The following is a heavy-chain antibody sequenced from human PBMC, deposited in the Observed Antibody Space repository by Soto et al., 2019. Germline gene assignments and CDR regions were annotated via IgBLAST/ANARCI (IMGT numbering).Heavy chain of an antibody. CDR1: GFNFGNNW. J-gene: IGHJ4*02. CDR2: MNSDGRTT. CDR3: ATAEVDY. V-gene: IGHV3-74*01. Sequence: PRLSCAASGFNFGNNWMHWVRQAPGKGLEWVSRMNSDGRTTNYADSVKGRFTVSRDNAKNTLYPQMNSLRAEDTAVYYCATAEVDYWGPGTLVTVSS.